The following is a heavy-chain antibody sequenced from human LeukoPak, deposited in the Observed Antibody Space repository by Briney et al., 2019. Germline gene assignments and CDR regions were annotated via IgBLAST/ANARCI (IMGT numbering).Heavy chain of an antibody. CDR3: AREIEPIVVVITRDYYFDY. V-gene: IGHV1-2*02. CDR1: AYTFTGYY. J-gene: IGHJ4*02. Sequence: GASVKVSCKASAYTFTGYYMNWVRQAPGQGLEWMGWINPNSGGTNYAQKFQGRVTMTRDTSISTAYMELSRLRSDDTAVYYCAREIEPIVVVITRDYYFDYWGQGTLVTVSS. D-gene: IGHD3-22*01. CDR2: INPNSGGT.